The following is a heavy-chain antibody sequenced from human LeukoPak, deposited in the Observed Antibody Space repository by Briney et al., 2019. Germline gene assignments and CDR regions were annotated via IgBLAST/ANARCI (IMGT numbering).Heavy chain of an antibody. Sequence: GGSPRLSCAASGFSFSGYWMNWVRQAPGKGLEWVASIKQDGSDKYYVDSVKGRFTISRDNAKNSVYLQMTSLRDEDTAVYYCARDGRWMQFAEGGLDYWGQGTLVIVSS. J-gene: IGHJ4*02. V-gene: IGHV3-7*01. CDR2: IKQDGSDK. CDR3: ARDGRWMQFAEGGLDY. CDR1: GFSFSGYW. D-gene: IGHD5-24*01.